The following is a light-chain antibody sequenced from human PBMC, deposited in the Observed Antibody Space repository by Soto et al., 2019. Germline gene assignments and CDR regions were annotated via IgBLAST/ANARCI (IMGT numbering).Light chain of an antibody. Sequence: QSALTQPSSVSGSPGQSITISCTGTSSDVGGYNLVSWDQQYPDKAPKLMIFDVNTRPSRVSNRFSGSKAGNTASLTSSGLPAEDEADYYCSSYKISGTLPYVFGPGTTLTVL. J-gene: IGLJ1*01. V-gene: IGLV2-14*01. CDR3: SSYKISGTLPYV. CDR1: SSDVGGYNL. CDR2: DVN.